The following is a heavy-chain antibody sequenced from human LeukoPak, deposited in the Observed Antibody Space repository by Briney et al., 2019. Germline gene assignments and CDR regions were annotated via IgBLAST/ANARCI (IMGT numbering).Heavy chain of an antibody. CDR3: ARVPDITARPCDS. V-gene: IGHV4-34*01. CDR1: GGSFSGYY. J-gene: IGHJ4*02. Sequence: PSETLSLTCAVYGGSFSGYYWTLIRQTPGKRLEWIGEISHTGGTNYNPSLKSRITISVDSSKQPFSLKMTSVTAADTGVYYCARVPDITARPCDSWGPGTLVIVSS. CDR2: ISHTGGT. D-gene: IGHD1-1*01.